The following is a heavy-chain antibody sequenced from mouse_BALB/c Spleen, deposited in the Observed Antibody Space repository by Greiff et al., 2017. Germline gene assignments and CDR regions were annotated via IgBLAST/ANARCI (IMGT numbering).Heavy chain of an antibody. D-gene: IGHD2-14*01. CDR2: INPSNGGT. J-gene: IGHJ3*01. V-gene: IGHV1S81*02. Sequence: QVQLKQSGAELVKPGASVKLSCKASGYTFTSYYMYWVKQRPGQGLEWIGEINPSNGGTNFNEKFKSKATLTVDKSSSTAYMQLSSLTSEDSAVYYCTRSDYYRYPWFAYGGQGTLVTVSA. CDR3: TRSDYYRYPWFAY. CDR1: GYTFTSYY.